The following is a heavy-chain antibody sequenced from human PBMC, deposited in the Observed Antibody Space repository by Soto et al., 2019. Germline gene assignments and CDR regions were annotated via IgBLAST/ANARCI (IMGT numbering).Heavy chain of an antibody. CDR2: ITGSGGGT. D-gene: IGHD6-13*01. V-gene: IGHV3-23*01. J-gene: IGHJ4*02. CDR3: AKRPLTAAGFDY. Sequence: GGSLRLSCAASGFTFSNYAMTWVRQAPGKGLEWVSVITGSGGGTYFVDSVKGRFTISRDNSKNTVYLQMNSLRAEDTAVYYCAKRPLTAAGFDYRGQGTLVTVPQ. CDR1: GFTFSNYA.